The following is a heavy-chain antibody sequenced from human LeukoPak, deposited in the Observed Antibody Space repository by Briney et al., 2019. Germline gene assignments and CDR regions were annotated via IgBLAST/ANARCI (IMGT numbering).Heavy chain of an antibody. D-gene: IGHD6-6*01. J-gene: IGHJ4*02. CDR3: AKDRYSSSSGYYFDY. CDR2: IYSGGST. Sequence: GGSLRLSCAASGFTVSSNYMSWVRQAPGKGLEWVSVIYSGGSTYYADSVRGRFTISRDNSKNTLYLQMNSLRAEDTAVYYCAKDRYSSSSGYYFDYWGQGTLVTVSS. CDR1: GFTVSSNY. V-gene: IGHV3-53*01.